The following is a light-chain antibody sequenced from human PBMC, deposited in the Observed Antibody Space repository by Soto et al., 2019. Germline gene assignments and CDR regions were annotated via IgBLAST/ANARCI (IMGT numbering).Light chain of an antibody. J-gene: IGKJ1*01. CDR1: QSISSW. V-gene: IGKV1-5*03. CDR3: QQYKSYPWT. Sequence: DIQMTQSPSTLSASVGDRVTVTCRASQSISSWLAWYQQKPGKAPKLLTYEASSLESGVPSRFSGSGSGTEFTLTISSLQPDDFATYYCQQYKSYPWTFGQGTKVEI. CDR2: EAS.